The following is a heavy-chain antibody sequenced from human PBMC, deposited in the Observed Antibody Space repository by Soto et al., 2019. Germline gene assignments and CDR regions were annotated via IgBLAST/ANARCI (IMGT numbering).Heavy chain of an antibody. Sequence: VKVSCKASGYTFTGYYMHWVRQAPGQGLEWMGWINPNSGGTNYAQKLQGWVTMTRDTSISTAYMELSRLRSDDTAVYYCAKTAPPTGIYSFDYWGKGPRVPVS. J-gene: IGHJ4*02. CDR3: AKTAPPTGIYSFDY. D-gene: IGHD1-26*01. V-gene: IGHV1-2*04. CDR2: INPNSGGT. CDR1: GYTFTGYY.